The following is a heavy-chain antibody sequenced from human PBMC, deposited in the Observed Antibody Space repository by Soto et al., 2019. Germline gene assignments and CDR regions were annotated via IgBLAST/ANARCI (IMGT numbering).Heavy chain of an antibody. CDR3: ARVVVVIPPGYYYAMDV. D-gene: IGHD3-22*01. V-gene: IGHV3-48*02. J-gene: IGHJ6*02. Sequence: GGSRRLSCAASGFTFSSFHMNWVRQAPGRGLEWVAYITSSSDTIYYSDSVKGRFTISRDNGKNSLFLQMNSLRDEDTAVYYCARVVVVIPPGYYYAMDVWGQGTTVTVSS. CDR1: GFTFSSFH. CDR2: ITSSSDTI.